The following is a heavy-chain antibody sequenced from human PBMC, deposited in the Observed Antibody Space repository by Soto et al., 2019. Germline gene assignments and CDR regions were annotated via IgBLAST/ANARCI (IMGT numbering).Heavy chain of an antibody. CDR3: KRQAPVNVVEHDAYDF. Sequence: EVQLVESGGGLVQPGGSLKLSCAASGFTFSDSAMHWVRQAPGKGLEWVGRTRSRSNNYATEYGASVKGRFTMSRDASKRTVSLQMNSLKTEVTAVYYCKRQAPVNVVEHDAYDFWGQGTMVTVSS. V-gene: IGHV3-73*01. CDR2: TRSRSNNYAT. J-gene: IGHJ3*01. D-gene: IGHD2-15*01. CDR1: GFTFSDSA.